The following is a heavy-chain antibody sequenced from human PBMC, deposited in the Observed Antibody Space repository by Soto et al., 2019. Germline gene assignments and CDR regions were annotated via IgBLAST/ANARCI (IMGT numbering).Heavy chain of an antibody. Sequence: SETLSLTCTVSGGSISNAAYSWSWIRQPPGKGLEWIGYIYPSGMPFYNPSLRSRVTISMDRSNDQFSLNLKSVTAADTAVYYCARERGGYGLFDSWGQGTLVTVSS. CDR3: ARERGGYGLFDS. CDR1: GGSISNAAYS. D-gene: IGHD5-18*01. V-gene: IGHV4-30-2*01. CDR2: IYPSGMP. J-gene: IGHJ4*02.